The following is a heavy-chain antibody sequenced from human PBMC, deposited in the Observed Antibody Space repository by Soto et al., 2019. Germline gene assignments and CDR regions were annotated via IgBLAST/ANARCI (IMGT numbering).Heavy chain of an antibody. CDR2: IYYSGST. V-gene: IGHV4-31*03. J-gene: IGHJ4*02. CDR3: ARATYSATVTTGHLDY. CDR1: GGSISSGGYY. D-gene: IGHD4-17*01. Sequence: ASETLSLTCTVSGGSISSGGYYWSWIRQHPGKGLEWIGYIYYSGSTYYNPSLKSRVTISVDTSKNQFSLKLSSVTAADTAVYYCARATYSATVTTGHLDYWGQGTLVTVSS.